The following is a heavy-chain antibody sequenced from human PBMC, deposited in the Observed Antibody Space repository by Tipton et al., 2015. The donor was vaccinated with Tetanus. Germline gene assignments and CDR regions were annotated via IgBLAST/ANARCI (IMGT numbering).Heavy chain of an antibody. CDR2: IFYAGST. D-gene: IGHD5-18*01. V-gene: IGHV4-61*05. Sequence: TLSLTCIVSGGSMSGSGYYWSWIRQSPGKGLEWIGYIFYAGSTNSNPSLKSRVTISVDKAKNQFSLKLTSVTAADTAVYYCVRGRGLGAYSYGFEYWGQGALVTVSS. CDR1: GGSMSGSGYY. J-gene: IGHJ4*02. CDR3: VRGRGLGAYSYGFEY.